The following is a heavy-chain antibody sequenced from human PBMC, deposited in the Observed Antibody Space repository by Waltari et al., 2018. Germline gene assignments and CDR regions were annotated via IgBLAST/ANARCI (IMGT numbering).Heavy chain of an antibody. V-gene: IGHV4-34*01. CDR1: GGSFSGYY. D-gene: IGHD3-3*01. CDR2: INHSGST. J-gene: IGHJ6*02. Sequence: QVQLQQWGAGLLKPSETLSLTCAVYGGSFSGYYWSWVRQPPGKGLEWIGEINHSGSTNYNPSLKSRVTISVDTSKNQFSLKLSSVTAADTAVYYCARGSYDFWSGTRNYYYGMDVWGQGTTVTVSS. CDR3: ARGSYDFWSGTRNYYYGMDV.